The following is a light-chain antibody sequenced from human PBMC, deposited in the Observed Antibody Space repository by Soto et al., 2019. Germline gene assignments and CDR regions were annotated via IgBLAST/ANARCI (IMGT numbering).Light chain of an antibody. Sequence: EIVLTQSPGGLSLSPGARATLSCRASQSVSSSYLAWYQQKPGQAPRLLIYGASSRATGIPDRFSGSGSGTDFTLTISRLEPEDFAVYYCQQYGSSPTWTFGQGTKVDIK. V-gene: IGKV3-20*01. CDR3: QQYGSSPTWT. CDR1: QSVSSSY. J-gene: IGKJ1*01. CDR2: GAS.